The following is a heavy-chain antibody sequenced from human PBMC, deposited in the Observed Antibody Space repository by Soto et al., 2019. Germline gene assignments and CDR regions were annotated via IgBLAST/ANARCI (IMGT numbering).Heavy chain of an antibody. CDR2: ISGSGGST. V-gene: IGHV3-23*01. J-gene: IGHJ3*02. D-gene: IGHD3-9*01. Sequence: EVQLLESGGGLVQPGGSLRLSCAASGFTFSSYAMSWVRQAPGKGLEWVSAISGSGGSTYYADSVKCRFTISRDNSKNTLYLQMTSLLAEDTAVYYCAEERYFAWLLSLTNDAFDIWGQGTMVTVSS. CDR3: AEERYFAWLLSLTNDAFDI. CDR1: GFTFSSYA.